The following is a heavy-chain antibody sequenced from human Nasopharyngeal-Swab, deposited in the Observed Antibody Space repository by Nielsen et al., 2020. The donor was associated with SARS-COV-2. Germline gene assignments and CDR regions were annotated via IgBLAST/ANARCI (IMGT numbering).Heavy chain of an antibody. CDR3: SKERGGGYGAY. J-gene: IGHJ4*02. CDR2: ITSGNSV. Sequence: GESLKISCATSGFTFSPYTMPWVRQAPGKGLQWISYITSGNSVQYADPVRGRFTLSRDNANNSLYLQMNSLTAEDTAVYYCSKERGGGYGAYWGQGTLVTVSS. V-gene: IGHV3-48*04. CDR1: GFTFSPYT. D-gene: IGHD5-12*01.